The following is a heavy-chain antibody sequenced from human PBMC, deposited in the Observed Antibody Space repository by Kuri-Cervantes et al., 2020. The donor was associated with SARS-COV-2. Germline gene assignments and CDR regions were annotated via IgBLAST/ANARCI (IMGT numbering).Heavy chain of an antibody. CDR2: LYYSGRT. CDR3: ARQTMSSITSFGVVITKSWFDP. V-gene: IGHV4-39*01. Sequence: SETLSLTCTVFGGSIRSSSYYWGWIRQPPGKRLEWIGSLYYSGRTSYNPSLKSRVTISVDTSKNQFSLKLSSVTAADTAVYYCARQTMSSITSFGVVITKSWFDPWGQGTLVTVSS. J-gene: IGHJ5*02. CDR1: GGSIRSSSYY. D-gene: IGHD3-3*01.